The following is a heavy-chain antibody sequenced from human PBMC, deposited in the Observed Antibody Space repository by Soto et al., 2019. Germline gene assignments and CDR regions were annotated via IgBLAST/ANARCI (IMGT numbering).Heavy chain of an antibody. D-gene: IGHD6-19*01. CDR3: AHSVVAGLGYYFDY. J-gene: IGHJ4*02. V-gene: IGHV2-5*02. CDR1: GFSLSTTRVA. CDR2: IYWDDNK. Sequence: QITLKESGPTLVKPTQTLTLTCTFSGFSLSTTRVAVGWIRQPPGKALEWLALIYWDDNKRYSPFLKSRLTITTATSKNQVVITMTNMDTVDTATYYCAHSVVAGLGYYFDYWGQGTLVTVSS.